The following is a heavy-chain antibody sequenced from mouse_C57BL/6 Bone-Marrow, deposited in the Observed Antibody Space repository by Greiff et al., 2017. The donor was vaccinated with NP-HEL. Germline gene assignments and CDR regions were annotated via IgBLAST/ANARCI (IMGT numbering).Heavy chain of an antibody. Sequence: EVHLVESGEGLVKPGGSLKLSCAASGFTFSSYAMSWVRQTPEKRLEWVAYISSGGDYIYYADTVKGRFTISRDNARNTLYLQMSSLKSEDTAMYYCTRYYYGSSYPFDYWGQGTTLTVSS. CDR1: GFTFSSYA. D-gene: IGHD1-1*01. CDR3: TRYYYGSSYPFDY. J-gene: IGHJ2*01. CDR2: ISSGGDYI. V-gene: IGHV5-9-1*02.